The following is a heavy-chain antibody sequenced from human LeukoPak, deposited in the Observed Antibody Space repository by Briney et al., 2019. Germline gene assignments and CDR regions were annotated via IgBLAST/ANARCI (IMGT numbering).Heavy chain of an antibody. J-gene: IGHJ5*02. CDR3: TRDPYYYDSSGHEWFDP. CDR2: IRSKAYGATT. D-gene: IGHD3-22*01. Sequence: GGSLRLSCTSSGFSFGDYAMSWVRQALGKGLEWVGFIRSKAYGATTEYAASVKGRFTISRDDSKSIAYLQMNSLKIEDTAVYYCTRDPYYYDSSGHEWFDPWGQGTLVTVSS. CDR1: GFSFGDYA. V-gene: IGHV3-49*04.